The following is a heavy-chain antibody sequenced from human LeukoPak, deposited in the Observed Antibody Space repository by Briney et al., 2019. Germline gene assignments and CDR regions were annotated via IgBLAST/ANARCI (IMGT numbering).Heavy chain of an antibody. CDR3: AKEAAAVGVGYFTH. CDR2: ISGGGGYI. D-gene: IGHD6-25*01. CDR1: GFTFSSYG. V-gene: IGHV3-23*01. J-gene: IGHJ4*02. Sequence: GGSLRLSCAASGFTFSSYGMHWVRQAPGKGLEWVSAISGGGGYIFYSDSVKGRFTTSRDNSKNTVFLQMNSLRAEDTAIYYCAKEAAAVGVGYFTHWGQGTLVTVSS.